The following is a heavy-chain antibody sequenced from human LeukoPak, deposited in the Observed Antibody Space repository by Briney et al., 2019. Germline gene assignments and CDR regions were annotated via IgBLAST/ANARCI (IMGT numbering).Heavy chain of an antibody. CDR3: AREGGYSYGLAETYYFDY. CDR2: ISSSSSYT. CDR1: GFTFSSYS. D-gene: IGHD5-18*01. Sequence: GGSLRLSCAASGFTFSSYSMNWVRQAPGKGLEWVSYISSSSSYTNYADSVKGRFTISRDNAKNSLYLQMNSLRAEDTAVYYCAREGGYSYGLAETYYFDYWGQGTLVTVSS. V-gene: IGHV3-21*05. J-gene: IGHJ4*02.